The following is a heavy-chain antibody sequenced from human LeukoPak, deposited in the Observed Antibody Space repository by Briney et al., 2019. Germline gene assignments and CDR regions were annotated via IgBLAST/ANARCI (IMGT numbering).Heavy chain of an antibody. J-gene: IGHJ5*02. CDR1: GYSISSDYY. CDR3: ARSTKLLWFGESNNWFDP. D-gene: IGHD3-10*01. CDR2: IHHSGST. V-gene: IGHV4-38-2*02. Sequence: PSETLSLTCTVSGYSISSDYYWGWIRQPPGMGLEWIGSIHHSGSTYYNPSLKSRVTISVDTSKNQFSLKLSSVTAADTAVYYCARSTKLLWFGESNNWFDPWGQGTLVTVSS.